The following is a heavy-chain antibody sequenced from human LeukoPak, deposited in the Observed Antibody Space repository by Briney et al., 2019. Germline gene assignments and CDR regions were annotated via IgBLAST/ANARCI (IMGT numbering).Heavy chain of an antibody. CDR3: AKGDRRVGATHFDY. Sequence: GGSLSLSCAASGFTFSSYAMSWVRPAPGKGLEWVSAISGSGGSTYYADSVEGRFTISRDNPKNTLYLQMNSLRAEDTAVYYCAKGDRRVGATHFDYWGQGTLVTDSS. D-gene: IGHD1-26*01. CDR2: ISGSGGST. CDR1: GFTFSSYA. J-gene: IGHJ4*02. V-gene: IGHV3-23*01.